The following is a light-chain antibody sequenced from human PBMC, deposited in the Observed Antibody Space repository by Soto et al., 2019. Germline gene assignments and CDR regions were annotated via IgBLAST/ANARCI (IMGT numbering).Light chain of an antibody. CDR1: SSNIGGTNY. V-gene: IGLV1-47*02. Sequence: QSALTQSPSASGTPGQSVFISCSGSSSNIGGTNYAYWYQQLPGAAPKLLMHSNNLRPSGVPERISGSKSGTSASLAISGLRSEDEAVYYCASWDDRLGAVIFGGGTKVTVL. CDR2: SNN. J-gene: IGLJ2*01. CDR3: ASWDDRLGAVI.